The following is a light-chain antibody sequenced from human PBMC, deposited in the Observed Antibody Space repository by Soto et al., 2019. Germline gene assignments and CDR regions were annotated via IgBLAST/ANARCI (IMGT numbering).Light chain of an antibody. CDR1: QSVSSN. V-gene: IGKV3-15*01. Sequence: EIVMTQSPATLSVSPGERATLSRRASQSVSSNLAWYQQKPGQAPRLLIYGASTRATGIPARFSGSGSGTEFTLTISSLQSEEFAVYYCQQYNNWPPYTFGQGTKLEIK. CDR3: QQYNNWPPYT. CDR2: GAS. J-gene: IGKJ2*01.